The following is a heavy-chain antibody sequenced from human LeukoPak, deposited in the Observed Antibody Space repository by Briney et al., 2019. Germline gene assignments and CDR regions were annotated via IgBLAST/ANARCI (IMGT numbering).Heavy chain of an antibody. V-gene: IGHV3-7*04. CDR1: GFTFSSYW. D-gene: IGHD5-24*01. Sequence: TGGSLRLSCAASGFTFSSYWMSWVRQAPGRGLEWVANIKQDGGEKYYVDSVKGRFTISRDNAKNSLYLQMNSLRPEDTAVYYCAGRGDGNLYYFDHWGQGTLVTASS. CDR3: AGRGDGNLYYFDH. CDR2: IKQDGGEK. J-gene: IGHJ4*02.